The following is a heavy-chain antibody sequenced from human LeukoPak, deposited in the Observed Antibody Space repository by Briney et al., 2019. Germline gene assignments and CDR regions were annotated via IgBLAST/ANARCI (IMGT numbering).Heavy chain of an antibody. CDR1: GGSLRSYC. V-gene: IGHV4-59*05. CDR2: IYSSGST. D-gene: IGHD3-16*01. Sequence: SETLSLTCTVSGGSLRSYCWNWIRQPPGKGLEWIGSIYSSGSTYYNPSLKSRVTISVDTPKNQFSLKLTSVTAADTAVYYCARHYGPWGQGTLVTVSS. CDR3: ARHYGP. J-gene: IGHJ5*02.